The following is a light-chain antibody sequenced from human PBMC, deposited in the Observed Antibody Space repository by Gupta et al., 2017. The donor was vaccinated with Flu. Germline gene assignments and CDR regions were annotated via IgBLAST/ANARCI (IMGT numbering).Light chain of an antibody. CDR1: SSDVGGYNY. CDR2: EVS. J-gene: IGLJ1*01. CDR3: SSYTSSSTYV. V-gene: IGLV2-14*01. Sequence: QSALTQPASVSGSPGQSITISCTGTSSDVGGYNYVSWYQQHPGKAPKLMIYEVSSRPSGVSNRFSGSKSGNTASLTISGRQAEDEADYCCSSYTSSSTYVFGTGTKVTVL.